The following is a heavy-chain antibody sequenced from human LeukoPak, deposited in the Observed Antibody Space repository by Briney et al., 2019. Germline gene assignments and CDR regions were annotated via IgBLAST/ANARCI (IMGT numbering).Heavy chain of an antibody. D-gene: IGHD1-26*01. CDR2: INPNSGGT. V-gene: IGHV1-2*02. Sequence: ASVKVSCKASGFTFTSYGFSWVRQAPGQGLEWMGWINPNSGGTNYAQKFQGRVTMTRDTSISTAYMELSRLRSDDTAVYYCARDRRPVGATSTDAFDIWGQGTMVTVSS. CDR3: ARDRRPVGATSTDAFDI. J-gene: IGHJ3*02. CDR1: GFTFTSYG.